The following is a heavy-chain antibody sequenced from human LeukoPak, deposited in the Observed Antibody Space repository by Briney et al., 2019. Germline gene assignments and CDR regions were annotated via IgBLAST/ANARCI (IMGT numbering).Heavy chain of an antibody. CDR3: ARLTVTTFSDWFDP. D-gene: IGHD4-17*01. CDR2: ISSSSSYI. J-gene: IGHJ5*02. V-gene: IGHV3-21*01. CDR1: GFTFSSDS. Sequence: PGGSLRLSCAASGFTFSSDSMNWVRQAPGKGLEWVSSISSSSSYIYYADPVKGRFTISRDNAKNSLYLQMNSLRAVDTAVYYCARLTVTTFSDWFDPWGEGTLVTVSS.